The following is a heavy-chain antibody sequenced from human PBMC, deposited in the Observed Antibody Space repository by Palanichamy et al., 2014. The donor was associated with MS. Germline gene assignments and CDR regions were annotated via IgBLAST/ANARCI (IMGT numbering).Heavy chain of an antibody. CDR1: GFTFNNYG. Sequence: QVQAGGGLGEGGGPASGGPVRLSCAASGFTFNNYGMHWVRQAPGKGLEWVAVFWADGSNTYYADSVKGRFTISRDSSKNTLYLQMNSLRAEDTAIYYCARDRDTSSHYSWLDPWGQGTLVTVSS. J-gene: IGHJ5*02. D-gene: IGHD2-2*01. CDR2: FWADGSNT. V-gene: IGHV3-33*01. CDR3: ARDRDTSSHYSWLDP.